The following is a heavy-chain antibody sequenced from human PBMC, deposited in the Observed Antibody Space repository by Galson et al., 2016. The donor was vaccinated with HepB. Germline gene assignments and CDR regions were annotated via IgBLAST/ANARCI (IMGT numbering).Heavy chain of an antibody. CDR2: INSDDSTT. Sequence: SLILSCAGSGFTRSRYWMHWVRQAPGKGLVWVSRINSDDSTTSYADSVKGRFTISRDNAKNTLYLQMNSLRAEDTAVYYCAREERGGRTNHYYALDVWGRGTTVTVSS. CDR3: AREERGGRTNHYYALDV. J-gene: IGHJ6*02. V-gene: IGHV3-74*01. CDR1: GFTRSRYW. D-gene: IGHD2-15*01.